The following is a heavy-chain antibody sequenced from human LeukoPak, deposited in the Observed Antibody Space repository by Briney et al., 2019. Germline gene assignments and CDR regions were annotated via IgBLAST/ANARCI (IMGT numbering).Heavy chain of an antibody. CDR1: GFTFSSYE. D-gene: IGHD2-15*01. CDR3: AREHCSGGSCYPPVTAIYYGMDV. V-gene: IGHV3-48*03. CDR2: ISSSGSTI. Sequence: GGPLRLSCAASGFTFSSYEMNWVRQAPGKGLEWVSYISSSGSTIYYADSVKGRFTISRDNAKNSLYLQMNSLRAEDTAVYYCAREHCSGGSCYPPVTAIYYGMDVWGQGTTVTVSS. J-gene: IGHJ6*02.